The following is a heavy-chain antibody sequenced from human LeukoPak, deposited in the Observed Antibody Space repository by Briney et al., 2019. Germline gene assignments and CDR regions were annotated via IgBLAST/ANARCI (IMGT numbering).Heavy chain of an antibody. CDR3: ARHDGVAAPVSDYYYGMDV. D-gene: IGHD2-8*01. J-gene: IGHJ6*02. V-gene: IGHV4-61*01. Sequence: SQTLSLTCTVSGGSISSGSYYWSWIRQPPGKGLEWIGYIYYSGSTNYNPSLKSRVTISVDTSKNQFSLKLSSVTAADTAVYYCARHDGVAAPVSDYYYGMDVWGQGTTVTVSS. CDR1: GGSISSGSYY. CDR2: IYYSGST.